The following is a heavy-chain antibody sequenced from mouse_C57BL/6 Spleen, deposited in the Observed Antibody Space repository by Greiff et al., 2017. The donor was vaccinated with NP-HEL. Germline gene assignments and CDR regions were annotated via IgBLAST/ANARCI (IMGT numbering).Heavy chain of an antibody. CDR2: ISSGSSTI. V-gene: IGHV5-17*01. J-gene: IGHJ4*01. CDR3: ARNYDYDAYYYAMDY. D-gene: IGHD2-4*01. Sequence: EVNLVESGGGLVKPGGSLKLSCAASGFTFSDYGMHWVRQAPEKGLEWVAYISSGSSTIYYADTVKGRFTISRDNAKNTLFLQMTSLRSEDTAMYYCARNYDYDAYYYAMDYWGQGTSVTVSS. CDR1: GFTFSDYG.